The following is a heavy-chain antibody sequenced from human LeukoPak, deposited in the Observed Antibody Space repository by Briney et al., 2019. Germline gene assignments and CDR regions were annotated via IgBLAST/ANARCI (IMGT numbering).Heavy chain of an antibody. J-gene: IGHJ4*01. CDR1: GFTFSSYW. CDR3: ARDGTAPGLYFDL. CDR2: INSDGSST. V-gene: IGHV3-74*01. D-gene: IGHD6-13*01. Sequence: PGGSLRLSCAASGFTFSSYWMHWVRQVPGKGLVWVSRINSDGSSTSYADSVKGRFTISRDNTKNSLYLQMSSLRAEDTAVYYCARDGTAPGLYFDLWGQGTLVTVSS.